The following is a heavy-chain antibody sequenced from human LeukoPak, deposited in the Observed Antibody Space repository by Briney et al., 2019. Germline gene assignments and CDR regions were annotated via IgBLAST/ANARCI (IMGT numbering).Heavy chain of an antibody. CDR1: GFTFSNYT. V-gene: IGHV3-21*01. J-gene: IGHJ4*01. CDR2: IAGSSGYI. Sequence: GGSLRLSCAASGFTFSNYTMNWVRQAPGKGLEWVSSIAGSSGYISYADSVKGRFTISRDNAKKSLYLQMTSLTAEDTAVYYCERDRGAYCGGDCYLGFDYWGRGTLVTVSS. D-gene: IGHD2-21*02. CDR3: ERDRGAYCGGDCYLGFDY.